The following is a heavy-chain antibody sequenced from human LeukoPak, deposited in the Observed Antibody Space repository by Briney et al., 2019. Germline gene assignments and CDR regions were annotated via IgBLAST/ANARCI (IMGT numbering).Heavy chain of an antibody. V-gene: IGHV3-9*01. CDR1: GFTFDDYA. J-gene: IGHJ5*02. D-gene: IGHD3-22*01. Sequence: GGSLRLSCAASGFTFDDYAMHWVRQAPGKGLEWVSGISWNSGSIGYADSVKGRFTISRDNAKNSLYLQMNSLRAEDTALYYCAKDMDLGTMIVVSGSPFDPWGQGTLVTVSS. CDR3: AKDMDLGTMIVVSGSPFDP. CDR2: ISWNSGSI.